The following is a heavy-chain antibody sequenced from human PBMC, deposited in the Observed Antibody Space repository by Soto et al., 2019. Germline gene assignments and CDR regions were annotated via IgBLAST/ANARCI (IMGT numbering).Heavy chain of an antibody. Sequence: QVQLQESGPGLVKPSGTLSLTCAVSSGSISSSNWWSWVRQPPGKGLEWIGEIYHSGSTNYNPSLKSRVTISVDKSKNQFSLKRSSVTAADTAVYYCARLVVVAATIGWFDPWGQGTLVTVSS. D-gene: IGHD2-15*01. CDR2: IYHSGST. CDR3: ARLVVVAATIGWFDP. CDR1: SGSISSSNW. V-gene: IGHV4-4*02. J-gene: IGHJ5*02.